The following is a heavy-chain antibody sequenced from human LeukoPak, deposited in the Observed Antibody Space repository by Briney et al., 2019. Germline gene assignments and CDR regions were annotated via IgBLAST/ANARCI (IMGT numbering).Heavy chain of an antibody. CDR2: IYSGGST. Sequence: GGSLRLSCAASGFTFSSNYMSWVRQAPGKGLEWVSVIYSGGSTYYADSVKGRFTISRDNSKNTLYLQMNSLRADDTAVYYCARRAGAYSHPYDYWGQGTLVTVSS. V-gene: IGHV3-53*01. D-gene: IGHD4/OR15-4a*01. CDR3: ARRAGAYSHPYDY. CDR1: GFTFSSNY. J-gene: IGHJ4*02.